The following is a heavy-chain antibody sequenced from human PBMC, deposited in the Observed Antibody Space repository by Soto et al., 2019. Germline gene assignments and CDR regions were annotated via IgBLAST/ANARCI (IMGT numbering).Heavy chain of an antibody. J-gene: IGHJ3*02. CDR2: ISSSSSYI. D-gene: IGHD2-21*01. V-gene: IGHV3-21*01. CDR3: ARDLVAIVDAFDI. CDR1: GFTFSSYS. Sequence: GGSLRLSCAASGFTFSSYSMNWVRQAPGKGLEWVSSISSSSSYIYYADSVKGRFTISRDNAKNSLYLQMNSLRAEDMAVYYCARDLVAIVDAFDIWGQGTMVTVSS.